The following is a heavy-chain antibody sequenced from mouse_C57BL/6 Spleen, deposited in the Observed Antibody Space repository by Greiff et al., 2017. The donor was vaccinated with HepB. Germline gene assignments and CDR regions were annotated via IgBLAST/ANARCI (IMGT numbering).Heavy chain of an antibody. Sequence: VQLQQSGAELARPGASVKMSCKASGYTFTSYTMHWVKQRPGQGLEWIGYINPSSGYTKYNQKFKDKATLTADKSSSTAYMQLSSLTSEDSAVYYCARGGTTVVENWYFDVWGTGTTVTVSS. CDR3: ARGGTTVVENWYFDV. CDR1: GYTFTSYT. D-gene: IGHD1-1*01. J-gene: IGHJ1*03. V-gene: IGHV1-4*01. CDR2: INPSSGYT.